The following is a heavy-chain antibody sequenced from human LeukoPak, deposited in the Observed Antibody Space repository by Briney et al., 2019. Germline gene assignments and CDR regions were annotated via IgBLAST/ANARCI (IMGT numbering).Heavy chain of an antibody. J-gene: IGHJ3*02. D-gene: IGHD6-19*01. CDR2: MNPNSGNT. Sequence: GASVKVSCKASGYTFTSYDINCVRQATGQGLEWMGWMNPNSGNTGYAQKFQGRVTMTRNTSISTAYMELSSLRSEDTAVYYCAREVRSSGPTDAFDIWGQGTMVTVSS. CDR1: GYTFTSYD. CDR3: AREVRSSGPTDAFDI. V-gene: IGHV1-8*01.